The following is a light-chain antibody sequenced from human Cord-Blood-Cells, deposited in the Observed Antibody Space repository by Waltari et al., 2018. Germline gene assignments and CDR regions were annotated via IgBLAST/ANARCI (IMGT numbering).Light chain of an antibody. CDR3: QQRSNWLSIT. V-gene: IGKV3-11*01. CDR1: QSVSSH. J-gene: IGKJ5*01. Sequence: EIVLTQSPATLSLSPGERATISCRASQSVSSHLAWYQQKPGQAPRLLIYDASNRATGIPARFGGSGSGTDFTLTISSLEPEDFAVYYCQQRSNWLSITFGQGTRLEIK. CDR2: DAS.